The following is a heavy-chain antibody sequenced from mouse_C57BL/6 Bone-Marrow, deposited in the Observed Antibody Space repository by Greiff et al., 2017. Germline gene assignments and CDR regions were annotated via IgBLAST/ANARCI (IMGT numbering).Heavy chain of an antibody. CDR1: GFNIKDDY. CDR3: TSFITTAELNFDY. Sequence: VQLQQSGAELVRPGASVKLSCTASGFNIKDDYMHWVKQRPEQGLEWIGWIVPENGDTEFASKFQGKATITADTSSNTAYQQLSSLASEDTAVDYCTSFITTAELNFDYWGQGTTLTVSS. CDR2: IVPENGDT. J-gene: IGHJ2*01. V-gene: IGHV14-4*01. D-gene: IGHD1-1*01.